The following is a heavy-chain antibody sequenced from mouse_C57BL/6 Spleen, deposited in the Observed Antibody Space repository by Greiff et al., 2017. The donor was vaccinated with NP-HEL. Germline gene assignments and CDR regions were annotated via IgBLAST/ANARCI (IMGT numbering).Heavy chain of an antibody. V-gene: IGHV1-22*01. D-gene: IGHD1-1*01. Sequence: VQLQHSGPELVKPGASVKMSCKASGYTFTDYNMHWVKQSHGKSLEWIGYINPNNGGTSYNQKFKGKATLTVNKSSSTAYMELRSLTSEDSAVYYCARHSLLTTVYFDYWGQGTTLTVSS. CDR1: GYTFTDYN. CDR3: ARHSLLTTVYFDY. J-gene: IGHJ2*01. CDR2: INPNNGGT.